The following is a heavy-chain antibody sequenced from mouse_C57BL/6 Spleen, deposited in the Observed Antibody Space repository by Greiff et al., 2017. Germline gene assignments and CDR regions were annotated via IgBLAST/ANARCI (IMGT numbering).Heavy chain of an antibody. CDR2: IYPGDGDT. D-gene: IGHD3-3*01. Sequence: VQLQQSGAELVKPGASVQISCKASGYAFSSSWMNWVKQRPGKGLEWIGQIYPGDGDTNYNGKFKGKATLTADKSSSTAYMQLSSLTSEDAAVYFCARKGDEDYLDYWGQGTTLTVSS. CDR3: ARKGDEDYLDY. CDR1: GYAFSSSW. V-gene: IGHV1-80*01. J-gene: IGHJ2*01.